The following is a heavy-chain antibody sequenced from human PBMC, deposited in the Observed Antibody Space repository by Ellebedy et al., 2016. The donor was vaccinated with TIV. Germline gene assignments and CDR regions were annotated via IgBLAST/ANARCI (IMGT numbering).Heavy chain of an antibody. J-gene: IGHJ3*02. D-gene: IGHD3-22*01. CDR1: GYSISSGYY. CDR2: RYHTGNT. CDR3: ARRSYDSTGGGLDI. Sequence: SETLSLXXTVSGYSISSGYYWGWSRQPPGKGLEWIGYRYHTGNTYYNPSLKSRVTIPVDTSKNQISLKLSSVTATDTAVYYCARRSYDSTGGGLDIWGQGTMVTVSS. V-gene: IGHV4-38-2*02.